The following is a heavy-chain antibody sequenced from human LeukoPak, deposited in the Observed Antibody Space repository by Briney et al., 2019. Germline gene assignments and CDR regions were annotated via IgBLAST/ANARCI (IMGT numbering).Heavy chain of an antibody. J-gene: IGHJ4*02. Sequence: PGGSLRLSCAASGFTFDDYAMHWVRQAPGKGLEWVSGISWNSGSIGYADSVKGRFTISRDNSKNTLYLQMNSLRAEDTAVYYCAKDLGRIAAAGGGEYYFDYWGQGTLVTVSS. V-gene: IGHV3-9*01. D-gene: IGHD6-13*01. CDR1: GFTFDDYA. CDR2: ISWNSGSI. CDR3: AKDLGRIAAAGGGEYYFDY.